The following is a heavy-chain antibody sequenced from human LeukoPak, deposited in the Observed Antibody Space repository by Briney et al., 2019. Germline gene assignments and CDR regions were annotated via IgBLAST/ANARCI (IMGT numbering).Heavy chain of an antibody. J-gene: IGHJ4*02. V-gene: IGHV3-64D*06. CDR2: ISSNGGST. CDR1: GFTFSSYA. D-gene: IGHD5-12*01. Sequence: GGSLRLSCSASGFTFSSYAMHWVRQSPGKGLEYVSSISSNGGSTYYADSVKGRFTISRDNSKNTLFLQMSSLRTEDTAVYYCASPYSGYDYNFDHWGQGTLVTVSS. CDR3: ASPYSGYDYNFDH.